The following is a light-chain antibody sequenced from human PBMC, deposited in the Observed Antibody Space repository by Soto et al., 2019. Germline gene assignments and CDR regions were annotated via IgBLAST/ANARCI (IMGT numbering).Light chain of an antibody. V-gene: IGLV2-14*01. J-gene: IGLJ6*01. Sequence: QSALTQPASVSGSPGQSITISCTGNSSDVGGYNSVSWYQQHPGKAPKLILYDVTDRPSGVSYRFSGSKSGNTASLTISGLQAADEADYFCSSFTSSMTNVFGSGTKLTVL. CDR2: DVT. CDR3: SSFTSSMTNV. CDR1: SSDVGGYNS.